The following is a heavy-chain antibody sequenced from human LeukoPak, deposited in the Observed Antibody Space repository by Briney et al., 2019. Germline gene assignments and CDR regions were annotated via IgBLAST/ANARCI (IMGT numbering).Heavy chain of an antibody. J-gene: IGHJ4*02. CDR3: ARFRSGSYIFDY. V-gene: IGHV4-4*09. Sequence: PSETLSLTCTVSGGSISSYYWSWIRQPPGKGLGWIGYIYTSGSTNYNPSLKSRVTISVDTSKNQFSLKLSSVTAADTAVYYCARFRSGSYIFDYWGQGTLVTVSS. CDR1: GGSISSYY. D-gene: IGHD1-26*01. CDR2: IYTSGST.